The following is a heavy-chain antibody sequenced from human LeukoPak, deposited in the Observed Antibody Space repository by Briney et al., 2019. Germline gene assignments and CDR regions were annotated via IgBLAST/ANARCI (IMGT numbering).Heavy chain of an antibody. D-gene: IGHD3-16*01. CDR3: ARVKGGGWLTDGGYYFDY. CDR1: GFTFSSYA. J-gene: IGHJ4*02. Sequence: GRSLRLSCAASGFTFSSYAMHWVRQAPGKGLEWVAVISYDGSNKYYADSVKGRFTISRDNSKNTLYLQMNSLRAEDTAVYYCARVKGGGWLTDGGYYFDYWGQGTLVTVSS. CDR2: ISYDGSNK. V-gene: IGHV3-30*14.